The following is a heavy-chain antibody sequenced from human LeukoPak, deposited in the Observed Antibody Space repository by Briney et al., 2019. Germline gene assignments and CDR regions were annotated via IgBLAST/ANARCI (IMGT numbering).Heavy chain of an antibody. CDR3: ARVWEPPLYYFDY. J-gene: IGHJ4*02. Sequence: SETLSLTCTVSGGSISSYYWSWIRQPPGKGLEWIGYIYYSGSTNYNPSLKSRVTISVDTSKNQFSLKLSSVTAADTAVYYCARVWEPPLYYFDYWGQGTLVTVSS. CDR1: GGSISSYY. V-gene: IGHV4-59*01. CDR2: IYYSGST. D-gene: IGHD1-26*01.